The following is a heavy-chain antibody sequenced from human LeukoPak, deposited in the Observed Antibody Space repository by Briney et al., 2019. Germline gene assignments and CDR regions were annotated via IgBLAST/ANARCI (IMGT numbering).Heavy chain of an antibody. V-gene: IGHV4-59*12. CDR1: GGSISSYY. D-gene: IGHD6-13*01. CDR2: IYYSGST. J-gene: IGHJ4*02. CDR3: ARDGVKQQLNY. Sequence: SETLSLTCTVSGGSISSYYWSWIRQPPGKGLEWIGYIYYSGSTNYNPSLKSRVTISVDRSKNQFSLKLSSVTAADTAVYYCARDGVKQQLNYWGQGTLVTVSS.